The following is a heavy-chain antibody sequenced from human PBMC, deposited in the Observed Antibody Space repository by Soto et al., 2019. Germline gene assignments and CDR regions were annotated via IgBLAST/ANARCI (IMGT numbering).Heavy chain of an antibody. V-gene: IGHV3-48*01. D-gene: IGHD2-2*01. J-gene: IGHJ4*02. CDR2: IGSNINII. CDR3: ARGGGSGRLYSFDS. Sequence: EAQLEESGGGLVQPGGSLRLSCAASGFTFNTYSMNWVRQAPGKGLEWISYIGSNINIIYHRDSVKGRFTISRDNAKNSLYLQMNSLRAEDTAVYYCARGGGSGRLYSFDSWGQGTLVTVSS. CDR1: GFTFNTYS.